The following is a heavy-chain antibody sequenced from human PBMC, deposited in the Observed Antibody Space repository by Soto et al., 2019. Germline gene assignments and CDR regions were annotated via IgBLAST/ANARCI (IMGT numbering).Heavy chain of an antibody. CDR1: GFTLADCA. V-gene: IGHV3-9*01. CDR2: ISWNSGSI. Sequence: PGGSLRCPCVPSGFTLADCALHWDRQASGQGLEWGSGISWNSGSIVYTDSVKGRFTISRDNAKNSLYLQMNSLKAEDTALYYCAKDIGDSSSWYGSYLDYWGQGTLVVVSS. D-gene: IGHD6-13*01. CDR3: AKDIGDSSSWYGSYLDY. J-gene: IGHJ4*02.